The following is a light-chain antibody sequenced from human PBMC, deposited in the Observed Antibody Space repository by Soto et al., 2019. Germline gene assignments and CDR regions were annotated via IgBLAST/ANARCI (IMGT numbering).Light chain of an antibody. CDR3: QQFGNSPYT. V-gene: IGKV3-20*01. CDR1: QSVSSSY. CDR2: GAS. J-gene: IGKJ2*01. Sequence: EMVLTQSPGTLSLSPGERATHSCRASQSVSSSYLAWYQQKPGQAPRLLIYGASSRATGIPDRFSGSGSGTDFTLTISRLEPEDFAVYYCQQFGNSPYTFGQGTRLEIK.